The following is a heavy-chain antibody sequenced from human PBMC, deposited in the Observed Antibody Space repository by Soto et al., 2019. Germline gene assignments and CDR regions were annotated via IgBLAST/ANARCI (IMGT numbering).Heavy chain of an antibody. CDR1: GFTFSSYA. V-gene: IGHV3-23*01. J-gene: IGHJ5*02. CDR2: VSRAGTYT. D-gene: IGHD3-16*01. Sequence: EVQLLESGGDVVRPGGSLRLSCAASGFTFSSYAMGWVRQAPGKGLEWVAGVSRAGTYTFYADSVRGRFPISRDNSRDKVDLYMNALRGDDTAVYFCVKYTVTEDLGESWGQGTLVSVSS. CDR3: VKYTVTEDLGES.